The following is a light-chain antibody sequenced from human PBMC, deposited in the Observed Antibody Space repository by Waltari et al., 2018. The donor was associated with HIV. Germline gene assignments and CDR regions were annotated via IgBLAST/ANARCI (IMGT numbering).Light chain of an antibody. J-gene: IGLJ3*02. CDR2: DVS. Sequence: QSALTQPASVSGSPGQSITISCTGTSSDVGGYNYVSWYQRHPAKAPKLIIYDVSNRSSGVANRFAGSKAGNRASLTISGLQAEDEADYYGSSYTSSSTRVFGGGTTVTVL. V-gene: IGLV2-14*03. CDR3: SSYTSSSTRV. CDR1: SSDVGGYNY.